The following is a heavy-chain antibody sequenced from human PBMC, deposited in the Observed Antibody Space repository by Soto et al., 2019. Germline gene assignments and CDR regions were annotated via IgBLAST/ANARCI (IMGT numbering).Heavy chain of an antibody. CDR1: GGSISSSSYY. CDR3: ARRVYYYDSSGYSFDY. J-gene: IGHJ4*02. D-gene: IGHD3-22*01. V-gene: IGHV4-39*01. CDR2: IYFSGST. Sequence: PPETLSLTCTVSGGSISSSSYYWGWIRQPPGKGLEWIGSIYFSGSTYYNPSLKSRVTISVDTSKNQFSLKLSSVTAADTAVYYCARRVYYYDSSGYSFDYWGQGTLVTVYS.